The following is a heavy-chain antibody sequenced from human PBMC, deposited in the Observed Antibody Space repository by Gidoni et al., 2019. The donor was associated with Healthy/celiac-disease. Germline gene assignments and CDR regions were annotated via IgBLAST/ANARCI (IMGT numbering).Heavy chain of an antibody. CDR2: TYYRSKWYN. V-gene: IGHV6-1*01. Sequence: QVQLQQSGPGLVKPSQTLSLTCAISGDSVSSNSAAWNCIRQSPSRCLEWLGRTYYRSKWYNYYAVSVKSRITINPDTSKNQFSLQLNSVTPEDTAVYYCAREAFLTEQNYDFWSGPLAGMDVWGQGTTVTVSS. CDR3: AREAFLTEQNYDFWSGPLAGMDV. CDR1: GDSVSSNSAA. D-gene: IGHD3-3*01. J-gene: IGHJ6*02.